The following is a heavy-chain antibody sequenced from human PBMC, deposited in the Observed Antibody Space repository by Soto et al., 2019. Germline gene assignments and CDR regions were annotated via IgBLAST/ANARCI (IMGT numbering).Heavy chain of an antibody. V-gene: IGHV3-48*02. J-gene: IGHJ4*02. CDR1: GLTFSAHT. Sequence: PGGYLRLSCAASGLTFSAHTRNWVRQAPGKGLEWVSYIGIDTITTTSADSVKGRFTISRDNAKDSLYLQMNSLRDEDTAVYYCARDKADISCTSTSGFSPLDYCGEGT. CDR3: ARDKADISCTSTSGFSPLDY. CDR2: IGIDTITT. D-gene: IGHD2-2*01.